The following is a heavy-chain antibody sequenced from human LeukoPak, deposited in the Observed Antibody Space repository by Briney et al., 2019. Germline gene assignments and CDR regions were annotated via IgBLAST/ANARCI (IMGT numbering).Heavy chain of an antibody. V-gene: IGHV4-59*01. CDR3: ARGMYSSSWFFDY. CDR1: GGSISSYY. J-gene: IGHJ4*02. Sequence: SETPSLTCTVSGGSISSYYWSWIRQPPGKGLEWIGYIYYSGSTNYNPSLKSRVTISVDTSKNQFSLKLSSVTAADTAVYYCARGMYSSSWFFDYWGQGTLVTVSS. D-gene: IGHD6-13*01. CDR2: IYYSGST.